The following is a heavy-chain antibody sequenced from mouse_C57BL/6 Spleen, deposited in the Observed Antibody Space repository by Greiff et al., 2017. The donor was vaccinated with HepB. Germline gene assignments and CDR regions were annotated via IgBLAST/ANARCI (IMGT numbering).Heavy chain of an antibody. CDR3: TRGGSSYDY. CDR1: GYTFTDYE. Sequence: VQLKESGAELVRPGASVTLSCKASGYTFTDYEMHWVKQTPVHGLEWIGAIDPETGGTAYNQKFKGKAILTADKSSSTAYMELRSLTSEDSAVYYCTRGGSSYDYWGQGTTLTVSS. V-gene: IGHV1-15*01. D-gene: IGHD1-1*01. CDR2: IDPETGGT. J-gene: IGHJ2*01.